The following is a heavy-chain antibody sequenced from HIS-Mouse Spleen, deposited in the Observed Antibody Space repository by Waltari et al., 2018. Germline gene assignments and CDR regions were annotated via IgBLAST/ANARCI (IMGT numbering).Heavy chain of an antibody. CDR1: GGSFSGYY. D-gene: IGHD1-26*01. CDR3: ARGRKWELLDY. CDR2: INNSGST. J-gene: IGHJ4*02. V-gene: IGHV4-34*01. Sequence: QVQLQQWGAGLLKPSETLSLTCAVYGGSFSGYYWSWIRQPPGKGLEWIGEINNSGSTNYNPSLKSRVTISVDTSKNQFSLKLSSVTAADTAVYYCARGRKWELLDYWGQGTLVTVSS.